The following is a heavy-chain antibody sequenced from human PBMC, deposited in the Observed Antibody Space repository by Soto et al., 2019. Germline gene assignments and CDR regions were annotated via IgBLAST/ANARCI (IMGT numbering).Heavy chain of an antibody. CDR2: IYSGGNT. CDR1: GFTVSSNY. CDR3: AGATGRY. Sequence: EVQLVETGGGLIQPGGSLRLSCTASGFTVSSNYMTWVRQAPGKGLEWVSVIYSGGNTYYADSVKGRFTSSRDKSKNTLYLQMNSLRAEDTAVYYCAGATGRYWGQGTLVTDSS. D-gene: IGHD1-1*01. J-gene: IGHJ4*02. V-gene: IGHV3-53*02.